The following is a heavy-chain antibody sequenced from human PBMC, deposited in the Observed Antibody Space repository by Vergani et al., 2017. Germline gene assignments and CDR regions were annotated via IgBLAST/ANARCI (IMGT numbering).Heavy chain of an antibody. Sequence: EVQLVQSGAEVKKPGESLKISCKGSGYSFTSYWIGWVRQLPGKGLEWMGIIYPGDSDTRYSPSFQGQVTISADKSISTAYLQWSSLKASDTAMYYCARRDCGGDCYAPDFDYWGQGTLVTVSS. CDR2: IYPGDSDT. CDR1: GYSFTSYW. J-gene: IGHJ4*02. V-gene: IGHV5-51*01. CDR3: ARRDCGGDCYAPDFDY. D-gene: IGHD2-21*02.